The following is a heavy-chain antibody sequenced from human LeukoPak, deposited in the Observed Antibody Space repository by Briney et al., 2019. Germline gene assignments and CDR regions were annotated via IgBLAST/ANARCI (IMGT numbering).Heavy chain of an antibody. V-gene: IGHV5-51*01. CDR3: ARLAYCSGGSCYREHPYFQH. D-gene: IGHD2-15*01. CDR2: IYPGDSDT. CDR1: GYSFTGYW. Sequence: GESLKISCKGSGYSFTGYWIGWVRQMPGKGLEWMGIIYPGDSDTRYSPSFQGQVTISADKSISTAYLQWSSLKASDTAMYYCARLAYCSGGSCYREHPYFQHWGQGTLVTVSS. J-gene: IGHJ1*01.